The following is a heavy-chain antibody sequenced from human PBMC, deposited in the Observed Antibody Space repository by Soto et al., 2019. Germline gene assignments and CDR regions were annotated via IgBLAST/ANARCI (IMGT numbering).Heavy chain of an antibody. CDR1: NGSISNFY. D-gene: IGHD6-13*01. Sequence: SETLSLTCTVSNGSISNFYWNWIRQSAGKGLEWIGRIHGSGSATYNPSLRSRVTMSVDTSKNQFSLKVNSVTGADTAVYYCARSSHKESWFDPWGQGTLVTVSS. J-gene: IGHJ5*02. V-gene: IGHV4-4*07. CDR2: IHGSGSA. CDR3: ARSSHKESWFDP.